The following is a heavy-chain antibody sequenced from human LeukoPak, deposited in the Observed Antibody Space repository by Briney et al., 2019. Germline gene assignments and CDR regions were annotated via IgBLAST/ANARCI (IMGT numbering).Heavy chain of an antibody. CDR3: ARELKPAAFDI. CDR2: INHSGST. V-gene: IGHV4-34*01. Sequence: SETLSLTCAVYGGSFSGYYWSWIRQPPGKGLEWIGEINHSGSTNYNPSLKRRVTISVDKSKTQFSLKLSSVTAADTAVYYCARELKPAAFDIWGQGTMVTVSS. CDR1: GGSFSGYY. D-gene: IGHD6-6*01. J-gene: IGHJ3*02.